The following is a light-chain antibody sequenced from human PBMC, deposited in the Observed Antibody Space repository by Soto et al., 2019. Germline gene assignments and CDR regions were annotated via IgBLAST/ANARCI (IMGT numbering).Light chain of an antibody. J-gene: IGLJ1*01. V-gene: IGLV1-40*01. CDR1: SSNIGANYD. Sequence: QSALTQPPSVSGAPGQRVTISCTGSSSNIGANYDVHWYQQLPGTAPKLLIYANTNRPSGVPGRFSGSKSGTSASLAITGLQDEDEADYYCQSYDSRLSGYVFGTGTKVTVL. CDR2: ANT. CDR3: QSYDSRLSGYV.